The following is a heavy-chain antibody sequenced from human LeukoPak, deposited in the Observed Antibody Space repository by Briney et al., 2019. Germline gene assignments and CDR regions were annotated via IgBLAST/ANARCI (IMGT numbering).Heavy chain of an antibody. D-gene: IGHD3-9*01. V-gene: IGHV4-4*07. CDR2: IYTSGST. CDR3: ARGGYYDILTGYGYYMDV. CDR1: GGSISSYY. J-gene: IGHJ6*03. Sequence: SETLSLTCTVSGGSISSYYWSWIRQPAGKGLEWIGRIYTSGSTNYNPSLKSRVTMSVDTSKNQFSLKLSSVTAADTAVYYCARGGYYDILTGYGYYMDVWGKGTTVTISS.